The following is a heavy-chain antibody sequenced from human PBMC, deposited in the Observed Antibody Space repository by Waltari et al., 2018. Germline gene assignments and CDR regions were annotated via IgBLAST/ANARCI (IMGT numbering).Heavy chain of an antibody. V-gene: IGHV3-66*02. CDR3: ARDPPGVAAAGPGRG. CDR2: IYSSGST. Sequence: EVQLVESGGGLVQPGGSLRLSCAASGVPAGNNYSRGVRQAPGKGLELISLIYSSGSTYYADSVKGRFTISRDNSKNTLYLQMNSLRSEDTAVYFCARDPPGVAAAGPGRGWGQGTLVTVSS. J-gene: IGHJ4*02. CDR1: GVPAGNNY. D-gene: IGHD6-25*01.